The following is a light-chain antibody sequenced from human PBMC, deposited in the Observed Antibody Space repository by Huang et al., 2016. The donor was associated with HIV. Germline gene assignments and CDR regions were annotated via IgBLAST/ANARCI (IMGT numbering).Light chain of an antibody. V-gene: IGKV1-9*01. J-gene: IGKJ4*01. CDR3: QQLNSYPLT. CDR1: QGISSY. CDR2: AAS. Sequence: IQLTQSPSSLSASVGDRVTITCRASQGISSYLAWYQQKPGKAPNLLLYAASTLQSGVPSRFSGSGSGTDFTLTISSLQPEDFATYYCQQLNSYPLTFGGGTKVEIK.